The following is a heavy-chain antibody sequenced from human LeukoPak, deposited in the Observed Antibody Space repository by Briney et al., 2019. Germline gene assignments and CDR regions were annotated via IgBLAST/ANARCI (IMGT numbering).Heavy chain of an antibody. D-gene: IGHD6-13*01. V-gene: IGHV4-34*01. CDR3: ARHPTGCSSSWRYFDY. CDR1: GGSFSGYY. CDR2: INHSGST. Sequence: PSETLSLTCAVYGGSFSGYYWSWIRQPPGKGLEWIGEINHSGSTNYNPSLKSRVTISVDTSKNQFSLKLSSVTAADTAVYYCARHPTGCSSSWRYFDYWGQGTLVTVSS. J-gene: IGHJ4*02.